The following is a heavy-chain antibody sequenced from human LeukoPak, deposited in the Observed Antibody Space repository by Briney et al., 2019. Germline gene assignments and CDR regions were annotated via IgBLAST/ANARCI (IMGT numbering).Heavy chain of an antibody. CDR2: IYSSGNT. J-gene: IGHJ4*02. V-gene: IGHV4-39*01. Sequence: SETLSLTCTVSGGSVSSGTYYWGWIRQPPGKGLEWIGNIYSSGNTYYNPSLKSRVTLSVDTSKNQFSLKLSSVTAADTAVYYCAIRGYSYGLDYWGQGTLVTVSS. CDR1: GGSVSSGTYY. D-gene: IGHD5-18*01. CDR3: AIRGYSYGLDY.